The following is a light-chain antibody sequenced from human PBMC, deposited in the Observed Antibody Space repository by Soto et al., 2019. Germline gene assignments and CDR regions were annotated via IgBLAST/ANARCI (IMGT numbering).Light chain of an antibody. J-gene: IGLJ1*01. V-gene: IGLV1-40*01. CDR2: GNT. CDR1: SANIGAGSV. CDR3: HSSDRSLSGYV. Sequence: QAVLTQPPSLPRAPGQRVTIACTGSSANIGAGSVVHWYQQFPGTDHKLLIYGNTNRPSGVHDRISGSKSGTSASLAIPGRQAEDESDYYCHSSDRSLSGYVFVTGTKLTVL.